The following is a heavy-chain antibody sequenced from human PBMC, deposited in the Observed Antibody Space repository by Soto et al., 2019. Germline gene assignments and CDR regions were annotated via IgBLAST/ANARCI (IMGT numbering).Heavy chain of an antibody. CDR3: AKVLRMLRFLVGMDV. CDR2: IRGSGGST. D-gene: IGHD3-3*01. V-gene: IGHV3-23*01. Sequence: GGSLRLSCAASGFTFSSYAMSWVRQAPGKGLEWVSAIRGSGGSTYDADSVKGRFTISRDNSKNTLYLQMNSLRAEDTAVYYCAKVLRMLRFLVGMDVWGQGTTVTVSS. CDR1: GFTFSSYA. J-gene: IGHJ6*02.